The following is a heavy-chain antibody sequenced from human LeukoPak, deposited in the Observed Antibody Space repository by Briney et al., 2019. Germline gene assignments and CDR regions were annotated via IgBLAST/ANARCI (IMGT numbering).Heavy chain of an antibody. CDR2: IYYSGST. D-gene: IGHD2-15*01. V-gene: IGHV4-59*01. CDR3: ARDRGEYCSGGSCYPRFSHYYYGMDV. CDR1: GGSISSYY. J-gene: IGHJ6*04. Sequence: SETLSLTCTVSGGSISSYYWSWIRQPPGKGLEWIGYIYYSGSTNYNPSLKSRVTISVDTSKNQFSLKLSSVTAADTAVYYCARDRGEYCSGGSCYPRFSHYYYGMDVWGKGTTVTVSS.